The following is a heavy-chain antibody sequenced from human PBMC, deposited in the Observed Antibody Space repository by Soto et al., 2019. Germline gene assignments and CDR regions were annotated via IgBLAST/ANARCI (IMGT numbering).Heavy chain of an antibody. CDR1: GGSFSGYY. D-gene: IGHD3-3*01. CDR2: INHSGST. CDR3: ARGRSVDFWSGDYPHYYYYYMDV. Sequence: SETLSLTCAVYGGSFSGYYWSWIRQPPGKGLEWIGEINHSGSTNYNPSLKSRVTISVDTSKNQFSLKLSSVTAADTAVYYCARGRSVDFWSGDYPHYYYYYMDVWGKGTTVTVSS. J-gene: IGHJ6*03. V-gene: IGHV4-34*01.